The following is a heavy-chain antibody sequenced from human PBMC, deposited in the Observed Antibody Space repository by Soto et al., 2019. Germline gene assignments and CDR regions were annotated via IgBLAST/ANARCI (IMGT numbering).Heavy chain of an antibody. D-gene: IGHD3-3*01. CDR2: ISAYNGNT. J-gene: IGHJ5*02. CDR3: ARDKARGKFFGVVIGPHITFDP. CDR1: GYTFTSYG. Sequence: GASVKVSCKASGYTFTSYGISWVRQAPGQGLEWMGWISAYNGNTNYAQKLQGRVTMTTDTSTSTAYMELRSLRSDDTAVYYCARDKARGKFFGVVIGPHITFDPWGQGTLVTVSS. V-gene: IGHV1-18*01.